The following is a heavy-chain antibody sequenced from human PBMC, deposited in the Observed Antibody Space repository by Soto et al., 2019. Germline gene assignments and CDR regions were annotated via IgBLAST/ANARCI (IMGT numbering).Heavy chain of an antibody. Sequence: QVQLVQSGAEVKKPGSSVKVSCKASGGTFSSYTISWVRQAPGQGLEWMGRIIPILGIANYAQKFQGRVTITADKSTSTAYMERSSLRSEDTAVYYCARARGYYGSGSYYSRWFDPWGQGTLVTVSS. CDR3: ARARGYYGSGSYYSRWFDP. D-gene: IGHD3-10*01. J-gene: IGHJ5*02. V-gene: IGHV1-69*02. CDR2: IIPILGIA. CDR1: GGTFSSYT.